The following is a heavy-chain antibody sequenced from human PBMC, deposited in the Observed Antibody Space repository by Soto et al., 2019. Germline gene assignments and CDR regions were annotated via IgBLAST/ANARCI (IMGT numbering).Heavy chain of an antibody. CDR3: ARHIVVVPATLFDY. V-gene: IGHV2-26*01. D-gene: IGHD2-21*02. CDR2: IFSNDEK. J-gene: IGHJ4*02. CDR1: GFSLSNARMG. Sequence: QVTLKESGPVLVKPTETLTLTCTVSGFSLSNARMGVSWIRQPPGKALEWLAHIFSNDEKSYSTSLKSRLTTSKDTSKSQVVLTMTIMDPVDTATYYCARHIVVVPATLFDYWGQGTLVTVSS.